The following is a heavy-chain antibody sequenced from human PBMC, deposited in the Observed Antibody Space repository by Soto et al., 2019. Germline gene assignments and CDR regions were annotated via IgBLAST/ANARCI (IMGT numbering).Heavy chain of an antibody. Sequence: ASVKVSCKASGYTFSDYGISWVRQAPGQRPEYVGWISTNNGNTKYAQNIQGRVTMTTDTSTSTGYMELRSLRPDDTAVYYCAIQRAGAYGMDVWGQGTTVTSP. D-gene: IGHD3-10*01. J-gene: IGHJ6*02. CDR2: ISTNNGNT. CDR1: GYTFSDYG. V-gene: IGHV1-18*01. CDR3: AIQRAGAYGMDV.